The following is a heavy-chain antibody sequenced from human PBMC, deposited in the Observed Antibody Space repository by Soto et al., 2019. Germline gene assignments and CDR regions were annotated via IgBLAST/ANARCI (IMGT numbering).Heavy chain of an antibody. D-gene: IGHD3-10*01. Sequence: PGGALRLSCAASGFTXSSDAIHWVRQAPGKGLEWVAVISYDGSNKYYADSVKGRFTISRDNSKNTLYLQMNSLRAEDTAVYYCAKDLVRHGSGSYFFDYWGQGTLVTVSS. CDR2: ISYDGSNK. V-gene: IGHV3-30*04. CDR1: GFTXSSDA. CDR3: AKDLVRHGSGSYFFDY. J-gene: IGHJ4*02.